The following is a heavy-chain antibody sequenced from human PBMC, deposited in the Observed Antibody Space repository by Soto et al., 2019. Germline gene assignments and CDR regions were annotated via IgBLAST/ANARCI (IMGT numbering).Heavy chain of an antibody. D-gene: IGHD6-13*01. CDR1: GFTFSDYY. J-gene: IGHJ4*02. CDR3: ASSGIEAEGDY. CDR2: FSISSSYT. V-gene: IGHV3-11*06. Sequence: QVQLVESGGGLVKPGGSLRLSCAASGFTFSDYYMSWIRQAPGEGLEWVSYFSISSSYTNYADSVKGRFTISRDNAKNSLYLQMNSLRAEDTAVYYCASSGIEAEGDYWGQGTLVTVSS.